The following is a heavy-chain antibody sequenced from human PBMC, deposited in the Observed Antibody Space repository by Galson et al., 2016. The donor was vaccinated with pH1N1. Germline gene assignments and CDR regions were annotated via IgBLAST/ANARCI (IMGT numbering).Heavy chain of an antibody. CDR2: IIPIFNTA. J-gene: IGHJ2*01. Sequence: VKVSCKASGGTFGSFGINWVRQAPGQGLEWMGGIIPIFNTAKYARNFQGRVTITADESTTTAYMELSSLRSDETAVYFCAREDYYDTDLSDWYFDLWGRGTLLTVSS. CDR1: GGTFGSFG. CDR3: AREDYYDTDLSDWYFDL. D-gene: IGHD3-22*01. V-gene: IGHV1-69*01.